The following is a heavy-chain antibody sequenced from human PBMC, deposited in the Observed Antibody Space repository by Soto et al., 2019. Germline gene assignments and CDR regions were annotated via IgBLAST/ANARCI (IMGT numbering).Heavy chain of an antibody. D-gene: IGHD4-4*01. CDR1: GDSVSSNRAA. J-gene: IGHJ4*02. CDR2: TYYRSKWYN. Sequence: QTLSLTCAISGDSVSSNRAAWNWIRQSPSRGLEWLGRTYYRSKWYNDYALSVKSRITINPDTSKNQFSLHLNSVTPEDTAVYYCTRDPPDFHSAFDYWGQGTLVTVSS. V-gene: IGHV6-1*01. CDR3: TRDPPDFHSAFDY.